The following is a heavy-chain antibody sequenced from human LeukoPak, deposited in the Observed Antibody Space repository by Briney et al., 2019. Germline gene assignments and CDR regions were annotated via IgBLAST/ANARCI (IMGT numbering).Heavy chain of an antibody. D-gene: IGHD6-13*01. CDR2: ISYDGSNK. CDR1: GFTFSSYA. V-gene: IGHV3-30*04. CDR3: ARVFGRSWYEGALDY. J-gene: IGHJ4*02. Sequence: GGSLRLSCAASGFTFSSYAMHWVRQAPGKGLEWVAVISYDGSNKYYADSVKGRFTISRDNSKNTLYLQMNSLRAEDTAVCYCARVFGRSWYEGALDYWGQGTLVTVSS.